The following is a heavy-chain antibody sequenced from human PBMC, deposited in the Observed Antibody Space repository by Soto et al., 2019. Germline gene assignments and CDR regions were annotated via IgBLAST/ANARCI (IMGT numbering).Heavy chain of an antibody. CDR3: ARGPARLLP. CDR1: GNSVSSNSAA. Sequence: PSQAISLTYAISGNSVSSNSAAWHWISLSPSKGLEWLGRTYYRSEWYSAYAPSVTSRISTNPDTSKNQFTLQLNSVTPDDTAIIFCARGPARLLPGGAGTL. J-gene: IGHJ1*01. V-gene: IGHV6-1*01. D-gene: IGHD2-2*01. CDR2: TYYRSEWYS.